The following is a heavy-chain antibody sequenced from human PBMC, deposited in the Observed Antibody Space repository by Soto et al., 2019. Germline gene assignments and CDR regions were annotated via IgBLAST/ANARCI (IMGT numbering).Heavy chain of an antibody. J-gene: IGHJ4*02. D-gene: IGHD6-13*01. V-gene: IGHV1-69*01. CDR1: GGTFSSYA. CDR2: IIPIFGTA. CDR3: AREVAVAGDNYYYFDY. Sequence: QVQLVQSGAEVKKPGSSVKVSCKASGGTFSSYAVSWVRQAPGQGLEWMGGIIPIFGTANYAQKFQGRVTITADESTSTAYMELSSLRSEDTAVYYCAREVAVAGDNYYYFDYWGQGTLVTVSS.